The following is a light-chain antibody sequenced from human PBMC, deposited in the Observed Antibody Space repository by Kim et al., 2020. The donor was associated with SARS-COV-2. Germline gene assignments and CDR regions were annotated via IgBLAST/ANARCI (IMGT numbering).Light chain of an antibody. J-gene: IGKJ1*01. CDR1: QSVSSSY. V-gene: IGKV3-20*01. CDR2: GAS. CDR3: QHYGSSPLT. Sequence: EIVLTQSPGTLSLSPGERATLSCRASQSVSSSYLAWYQQKPGQPPRLLIYGASSRATGIPDRFSGSGSGTDFTLTISRLEPEDLAVYYCQHYGSSPLTFGQGTKVDIK.